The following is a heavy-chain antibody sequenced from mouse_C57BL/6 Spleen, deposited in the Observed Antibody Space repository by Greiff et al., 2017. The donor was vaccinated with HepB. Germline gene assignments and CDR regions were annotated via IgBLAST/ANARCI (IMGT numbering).Heavy chain of an antibody. Sequence: EVQLQQSGPSLVRPSQTLSLTCTVTGFSINSDCYWIWIRQFPGNKLEYIGYTFYSGITYYNPSLESRTYITRDTSKNQFSLKLSSVTTEDTATYYCARAYGSSRYWYFDVWGTGTTVTVSS. J-gene: IGHJ1*03. CDR2: TFYSGIT. CDR3: ARAYGSSRYWYFDV. CDR1: GFSINSDCY. V-gene: IGHV3-3*01. D-gene: IGHD1-1*01.